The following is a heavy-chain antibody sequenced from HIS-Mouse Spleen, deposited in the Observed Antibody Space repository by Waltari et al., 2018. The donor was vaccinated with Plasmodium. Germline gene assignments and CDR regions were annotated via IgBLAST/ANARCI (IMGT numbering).Heavy chain of an antibody. CDR2: ISSSSSTI. V-gene: IGHV3-48*02. Sequence: EVQLVESGGGLVQPGGSLRLSCSASGFTFSSYSMNWFRQDPGKGLEWVSYISSSSSTIYYADSVKGRFTISRDNAKNSLYLQMNSLRDEDTAVYYCARVVTIFGVVIDYWGQGTLVTVSS. CDR1: GFTFSSYS. CDR3: ARVVTIFGVVIDY. J-gene: IGHJ4*02. D-gene: IGHD3-3*01.